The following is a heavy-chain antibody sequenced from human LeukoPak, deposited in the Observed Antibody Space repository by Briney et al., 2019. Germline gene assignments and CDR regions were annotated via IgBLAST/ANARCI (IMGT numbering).Heavy chain of an antibody. V-gene: IGHV3-23*01. Sequence: GGSLRLSCAASGFTFSSYAMSWVRQAPGKGLEWVSGISGSGGSTFYADPVKGRFTFPRDNSKTTPYLQMNSLRSQDKALYYFAKDVGPYNSGFGDFDYWGQGTLVTVSS. CDR2: ISGSGGST. J-gene: IGHJ4*02. D-gene: IGHD3-16*01. CDR1: GFTFSSYA. CDR3: AKDVGPYNSGFGDFDY.